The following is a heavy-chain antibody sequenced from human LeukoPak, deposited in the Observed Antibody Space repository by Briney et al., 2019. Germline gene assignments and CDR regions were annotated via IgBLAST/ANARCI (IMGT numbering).Heavy chain of an antibody. CDR1: GGSFSGYY. V-gene: IGHV4-34*01. CDR3: ARDRDYYGSGSYLPAPRYNWFDP. CDR2: INHSGST. D-gene: IGHD3-10*01. J-gene: IGHJ5*02. Sequence: PSETLSLTCAVYGGSFSGYYWSWIRQPPGKGLEWIGEINHSGSTNYNPSLKSRVTISVDTSKNQFSLKLSSVTAADTAVYYCARDRDYYGSGSYLPAPRYNWFDPWGQGTLVTVSS.